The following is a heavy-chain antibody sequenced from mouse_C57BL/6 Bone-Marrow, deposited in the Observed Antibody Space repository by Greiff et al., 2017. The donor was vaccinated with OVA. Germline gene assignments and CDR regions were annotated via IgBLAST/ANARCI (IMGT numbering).Heavy chain of an antibody. CDR1: GYTFTDYE. CDR3: TRCGYFWYFDV. Sequence: VQLQQSGAELVRPGASVTLSCKASGYTFTDYEMHWVKQTPVHGLEWIGAIDPETGGTAYNQKFKGKAILTADKSSSTAYMELRSLTSEASAVYYCTRCGYFWYFDVWGTGTTVTVSS. D-gene: IGHD2-3*01. CDR2: IDPETGGT. J-gene: IGHJ1*03. V-gene: IGHV1-15*01.